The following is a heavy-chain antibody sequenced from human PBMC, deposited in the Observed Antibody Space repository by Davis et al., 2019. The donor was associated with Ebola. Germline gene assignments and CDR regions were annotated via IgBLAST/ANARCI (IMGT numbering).Heavy chain of an antibody. CDR1: GFIVSDKY. D-gene: IGHD4-17*01. J-gene: IGHJ2*01. CDR2: IYRDERT. V-gene: IGHV3-53*01. Sequence: GESLKISCAASGFIVSDKYMSWVRQAPGKGLEWVSVIYRDERTYYADSVKGRFTVSRDNSENMLYLQMSTLRAEDMAVYYCARHVNGDFWYFDLWGRGTRVTVSS. CDR3: ARHVNGDFWYFDL.